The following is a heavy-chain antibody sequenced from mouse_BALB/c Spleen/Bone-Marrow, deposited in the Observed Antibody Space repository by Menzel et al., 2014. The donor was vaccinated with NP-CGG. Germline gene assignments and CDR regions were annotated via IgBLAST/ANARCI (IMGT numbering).Heavy chain of an antibody. V-gene: IGHV1S56*01. Sequence: QVQLKQSGPELVKPGASVRISCKASGYTFTSYYVHWVRQRPGQGLEWIGWIYPGDFNTKYNEKFEGKATLTADKSSSTASMQVSSLTSEDFAVYFCARKSQRAYDSMNYWGQGTSVTVSS. J-gene: IGHJ4*01. D-gene: IGHD2-4*01. CDR2: IYPGDFNT. CDR3: ARKSQRAYDSMNY. CDR1: GYTFTSYY.